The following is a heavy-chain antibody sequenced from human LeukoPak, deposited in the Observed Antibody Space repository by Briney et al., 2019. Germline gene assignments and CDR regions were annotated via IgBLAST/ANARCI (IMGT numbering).Heavy chain of an antibody. CDR2: ISSSSSTI. CDR1: GFTFSSYS. Sequence: PGGSLRLSCAASGFTFSSYSMNWVRQAPGKGLEWVSYISSSSSTIYYADSVKGRFTISRDNAKNSLYPQMNSLRAEDTAVYYCAREGGGYDYWGQGTLVTVSS. CDR3: AREGGGYDY. D-gene: IGHD1-26*01. V-gene: IGHV3-48*04. J-gene: IGHJ4*02.